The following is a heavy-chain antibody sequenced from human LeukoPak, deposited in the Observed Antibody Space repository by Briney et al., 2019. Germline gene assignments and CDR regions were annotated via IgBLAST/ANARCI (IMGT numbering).Heavy chain of an antibody. J-gene: IGHJ4*02. D-gene: IGHD6-13*01. CDR1: GDSISDGDYY. CDR3: ARAWTSAGRFDF. Sequence: SQTLSLTCTVSGDSISDGDYYWSWIRQPPGKGLEWLGYIYYSGGTYYNPSLRSRLTISVDTSRNQFSLKLSSVTAADTAVYYCARAWTSAGRFDFWGQGTLVPVSS. CDR2: IYYSGGT. V-gene: IGHV4-30-4*01.